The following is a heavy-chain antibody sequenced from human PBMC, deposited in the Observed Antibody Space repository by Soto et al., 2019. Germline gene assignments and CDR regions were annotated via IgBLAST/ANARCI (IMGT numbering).Heavy chain of an antibody. CDR2: IYYSGST. V-gene: IGHV4-30-4*01. J-gene: IGHJ4*02. D-gene: IGHD3-22*01. CDR1: GGSISSGDYY. Sequence: SETLSLTCTVSGGSISSGDYYWSWIRQPPGKGLEWIGYIYYSGSTYYNPSLKSRVTISVDTSKNQFSLKLSSVTAADTAVYYCARAGDYYDSSGYYDYWGQGTLVTVSS. CDR3: ARAGDYYDSSGYYDY.